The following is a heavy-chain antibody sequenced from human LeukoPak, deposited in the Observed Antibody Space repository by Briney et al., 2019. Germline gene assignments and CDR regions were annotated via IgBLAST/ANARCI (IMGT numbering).Heavy chain of an antibody. V-gene: IGHV4-59*08. CDR3: ARHGPTSYYFDY. D-gene: IGHD6-6*01. CDR2: IYYSGST. CDR1: GDSIRSSY. J-gene: IGHJ4*02. Sequence: SETLSLTCTVSGDSIRSSYWSWIRQPPGKGLEWIGYIYYSGSTNCNPSLDSRVTISVDTSKIQLSLKLTSVTAADTAVYYCARHGPTSYYFDYWGQGTLVTVYS.